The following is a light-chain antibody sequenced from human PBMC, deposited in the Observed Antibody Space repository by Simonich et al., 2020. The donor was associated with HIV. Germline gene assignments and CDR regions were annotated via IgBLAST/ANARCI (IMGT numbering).Light chain of an antibody. CDR2: WAP. J-gene: IGKJ4*01. V-gene: IGKV4-1*01. CDR3: QQYYSTPLT. Sequence: DIVMTQSPDSLAVSLGERATVNCKSSQSVLYSSNNKNYLAWYQPKPGQPPKLLIYWAPTRESGVPDRFSGSGFGTDFTLTTSSLQAEDLAVYYFQQYYSTPLTFGGGTKVEIK. CDR1: QSVLYSSNNKNY.